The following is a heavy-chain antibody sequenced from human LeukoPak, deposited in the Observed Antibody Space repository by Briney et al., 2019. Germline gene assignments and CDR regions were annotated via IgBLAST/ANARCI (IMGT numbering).Heavy chain of an antibody. D-gene: IGHD3-16*02. V-gene: IGHV1-18*01. CDR3: ARGSAFTFGGVIVRYGFYDY. Sequence: ASVKVSCKASGYTFTSYGISWVRQAPGQGLEWMGWISAYNGNTNYAQKLQGRVTMTTDTSKSTAYMELRSLRADDTAVYYCARGSAFTFGGVIVRYGFYDYWGQGTLVTVSS. CDR2: ISAYNGNT. J-gene: IGHJ4*02. CDR1: GYTFTSYG.